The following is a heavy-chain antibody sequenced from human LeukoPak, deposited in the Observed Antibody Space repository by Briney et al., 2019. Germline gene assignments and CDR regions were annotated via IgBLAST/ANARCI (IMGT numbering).Heavy chain of an antibody. J-gene: IGHJ6*03. D-gene: IGHD3-10*01. CDR2: IIPIFGTA. CDR1: RGIFSSYA. V-gene: IGHV1-69*06. Sequence: SVKVSCKASRGIFSSYAISWVRQAPGQGLEWMGGIIPIFGTANYAQKFQGRVTITADKSTSTAYMELSSLRSGDTAVYYCARDSGFYYYYMDVWGKGTTVTVSS. CDR3: ARDSGFYYYYMDV.